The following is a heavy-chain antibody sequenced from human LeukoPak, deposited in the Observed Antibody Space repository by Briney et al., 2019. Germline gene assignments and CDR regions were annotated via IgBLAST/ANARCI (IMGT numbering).Heavy chain of an antibody. J-gene: IGHJ6*03. CDR1: GGSISSSSYY. V-gene: IGHV4-39*01. CDR2: IYYSGST. D-gene: IGHD2-21*02. Sequence: SETLSLTCTVSGGSISSSSYYWGWMRQPPGKGLEWIGSIYYSGSTYYNPSLKSRVTISVDTSKNQFSLKLSSVTAADTAVYYCAKGDPYLYFYYYMDVWGKGTTVTVSS. CDR3: AKGDPYLYFYYYMDV.